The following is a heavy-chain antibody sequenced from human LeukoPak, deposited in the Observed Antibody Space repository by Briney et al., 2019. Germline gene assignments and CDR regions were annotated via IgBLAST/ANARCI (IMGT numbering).Heavy chain of an antibody. CDR2: IYSGGDR. CDR1: GFTFSDYY. V-gene: IGHV3-53*01. J-gene: IGHJ4*02. CDR3: ARSTYCSSTSCPFDY. Sequence: QPGGSLRLSCTASGFTFSDYYMSWIRQAPGKGLDWVSLIYSGGDRYYADSVKGRFTISRDTSKNTLDLQMNSLRPEDTAVYYCARSTYCSSTSCPFDYWGQGTLVTVSS. D-gene: IGHD2-2*01.